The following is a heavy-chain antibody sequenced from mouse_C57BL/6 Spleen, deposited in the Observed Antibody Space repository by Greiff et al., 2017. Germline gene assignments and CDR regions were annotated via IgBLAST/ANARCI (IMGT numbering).Heavy chain of an antibody. CDR2: IYPRSCNT. J-gene: IGHJ2*01. V-gene: IGHV1-81*01. CDR1: GYTFTSYG. Sequence: QVQLQQSGAELARPGASVKLSCKASGYTFTSYGISWVKQRTEQGLEWIGEIYPRSCNTYYNEKFKGKATLTADKSSSTAYMELRSLTSEDSAVYFCATNYYGSRGYWGQGTTLTVSS. CDR3: ATNYYGSRGY. D-gene: IGHD1-1*01.